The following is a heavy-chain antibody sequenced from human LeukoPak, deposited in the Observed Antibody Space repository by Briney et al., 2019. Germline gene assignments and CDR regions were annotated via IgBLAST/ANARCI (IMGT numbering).Heavy chain of an antibody. J-gene: IGHJ6*02. CDR2: IYPGDSDT. D-gene: IGHD2-15*01. Sequence: GESLKISCKGSGYSFTSYWIGWVRQMPGKGLEWMGIIYPGDSDTRYSPSSQGQVTVSADKSISTAYLQWSSLKASDTAMYYCARIAATGRKSYYYYYGMDVWGQGTTVTVSS. CDR3: ARIAATGRKSYYYYYGMDV. V-gene: IGHV5-51*01. CDR1: GYSFTSYW.